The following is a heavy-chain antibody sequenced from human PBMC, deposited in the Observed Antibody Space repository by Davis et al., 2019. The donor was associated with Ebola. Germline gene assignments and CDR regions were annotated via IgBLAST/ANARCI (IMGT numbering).Heavy chain of an antibody. CDR2: ISHSGGSR. Sequence: GESLKISCAASGFTFSSYAMSWVRQAPGKGLEWVSAISHSGGSRYYADSVKGRFTISRDNAKNSLYLQMNSLRVEDTAVYYCAKSSSSYFLDYWGQGTLVTVSS. CDR3: AKSSSSYFLDY. J-gene: IGHJ4*02. CDR1: GFTFSSYA. D-gene: IGHD2-2*01. V-gene: IGHV3-23*01.